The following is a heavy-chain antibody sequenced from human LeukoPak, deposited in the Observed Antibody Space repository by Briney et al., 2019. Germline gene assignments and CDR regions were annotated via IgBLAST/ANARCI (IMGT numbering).Heavy chain of an antibody. J-gene: IGHJ4*02. D-gene: IGHD3-10*01. Sequence: GGSLRLSCAASGFTFSSYAMHWVRQAPGKGLEWVAVISYDGSNKYYADSVEGRFTISRDNSKNTLYLQMNSLRAEDTAVYYSARAHTMVRGVNFDYWGQGTLVTVSS. CDR2: ISYDGSNK. V-gene: IGHV3-30*04. CDR1: GFTFSSYA. CDR3: ARAHTMVRGVNFDY.